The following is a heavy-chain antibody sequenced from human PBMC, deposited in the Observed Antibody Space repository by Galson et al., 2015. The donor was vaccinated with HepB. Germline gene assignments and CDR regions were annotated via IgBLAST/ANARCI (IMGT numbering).Heavy chain of an antibody. D-gene: IGHD3-9*01. CDR3: ARGRGFYDILTGYGLDTDY. V-gene: IGHV1-8*01. CDR2: MNPNSGNT. CDR1: GYTFSSYD. Sequence: SVKVSCKASGYTFSSYDINWVRQATGQGLEWMGWMNPNSGNTGYAQKFQGRVTMTRNTSISTAYMELSSLRSEDTAVYYCARGRGFYDILTGYGLDTDYWGQGTLVTVSS. J-gene: IGHJ4*02.